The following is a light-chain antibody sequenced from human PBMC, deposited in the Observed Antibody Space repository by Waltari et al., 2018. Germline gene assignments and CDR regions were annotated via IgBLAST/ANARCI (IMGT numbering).Light chain of an antibody. Sequence: QSALTQPPSASGSPGQSVTISCTGTSSDVGGYNSVSWYQQHPGKAPKLMIYEVTERPSEVPDRFSGSRSANTASLTVSGLQAEDEADYYCSSYAGSNNWVFGGGTKLTVL. CDR1: SSDVGGYNS. V-gene: IGLV2-8*01. CDR3: SSYAGSNNWV. J-gene: IGLJ3*02. CDR2: EVT.